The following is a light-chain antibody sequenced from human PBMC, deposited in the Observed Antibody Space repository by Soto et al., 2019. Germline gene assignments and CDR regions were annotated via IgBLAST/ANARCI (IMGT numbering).Light chain of an antibody. CDR2: EIS. J-gene: IGLJ1*01. V-gene: IGLV2-8*01. CDR3: SSNAGDNIIYV. CDR1: SSDIADYDS. Sequence: QSALTQPPSASGSPGQSVTISCTGTSSDIADYDSVSWYQQHPGKAPKLLIYEISQRPSGVPDRFSGSKSGNTASLTVSGLQAEDEADYFCSSNAGDNIIYVFGTGTKVTVL.